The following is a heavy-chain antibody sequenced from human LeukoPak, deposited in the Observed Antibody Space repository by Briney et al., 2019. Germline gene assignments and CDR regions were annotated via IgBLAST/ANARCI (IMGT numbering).Heavy chain of an antibody. D-gene: IGHD1/OR15-1a*01. Sequence: GVSLRLSCVASGFAFPTYAMMWVRQVPGKGLEWVSSIRVSDGARFYADSVKGRFTMSRDNPKNTLFLQMNSLRPEDTAVYYCAKEPRWEQLHSFDIWGQGTTVTVSS. V-gene: IGHV3-23*01. CDR1: GFAFPTYA. CDR3: AKEPRWEQLHSFDI. J-gene: IGHJ3*02. CDR2: IRVSDGAR.